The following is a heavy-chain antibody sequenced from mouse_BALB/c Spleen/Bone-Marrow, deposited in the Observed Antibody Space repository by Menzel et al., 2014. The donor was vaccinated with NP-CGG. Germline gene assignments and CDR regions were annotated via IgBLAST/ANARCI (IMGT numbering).Heavy chain of an antibody. V-gene: IGHV1-77*01. CDR1: GYTFTDYI. Sequence: VQLQQSGPELVKPGASVKMFCKASGYTFTDYIITWVKQRTGQGLEWIGEIYPGSGSIYYNDKFKGKATLTADRSSNAAYMQFSSLTSEDSAVYFCARSKYYGSRYVGGCAYWGQGTLVTVSA. CDR2: IYPGSGSI. D-gene: IGHD1-1*01. CDR3: ARSKYYGSRYVGGCAY. J-gene: IGHJ3*01.